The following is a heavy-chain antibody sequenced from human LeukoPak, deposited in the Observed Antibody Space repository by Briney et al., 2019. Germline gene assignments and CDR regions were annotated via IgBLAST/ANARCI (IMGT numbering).Heavy chain of an antibody. CDR1: GFTFSSYG. D-gene: IGHD6-13*01. CDR3: ANPGIAAAGHFDY. J-gene: IGHJ4*02. Sequence: PGGSLRLSCAASGFTFSSYGMHWVRQAPGKGLEWVAFIRYDGSNKYYADSVKGRFTISRDNSKNTLYLQMNSLRAEDTAVYYCANPGIAAAGHFDYWGQGTLVTVSS. CDR2: IRYDGSNK. V-gene: IGHV3-30*02.